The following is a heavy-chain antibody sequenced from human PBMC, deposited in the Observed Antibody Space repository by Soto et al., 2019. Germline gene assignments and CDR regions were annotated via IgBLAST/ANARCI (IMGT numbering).Heavy chain of an antibody. D-gene: IGHD2-2*01. CDR3: ARDYETSSAGYYYYGMDA. CDR2: ISHDGNIK. CDR1: GFTFTSYA. J-gene: IGHJ6*02. V-gene: IGHV3-30*09. Sequence: PGGSLRLSCGASGFTFTSYAMHWVRQAPGKGLEWVATISHDGNIKYYADSVKGRFAISRDNSMNAIFLQMNSLRPEDTARYYCARDYETSSAGYYYYGMDAWGHGTTVTVSS.